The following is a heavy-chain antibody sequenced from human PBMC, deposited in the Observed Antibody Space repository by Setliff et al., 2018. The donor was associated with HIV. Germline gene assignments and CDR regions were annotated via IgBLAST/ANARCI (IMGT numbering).Heavy chain of an antibody. Sequence: ASVKVSCKASGYTFTSYGISWVRQAPGQGLEWMGWISAYNGNTNYAQKLQGRVTMTTDTSASTGYMELRSLRSDDTAVYYCARAYYHDSSGYQGFDYWGQGTLVTVSS. V-gene: IGHV1-18*01. CDR3: ARAYYHDSSGYQGFDY. CDR1: GYTFTSYG. D-gene: IGHD3-22*01. J-gene: IGHJ4*02. CDR2: ISAYNGNT.